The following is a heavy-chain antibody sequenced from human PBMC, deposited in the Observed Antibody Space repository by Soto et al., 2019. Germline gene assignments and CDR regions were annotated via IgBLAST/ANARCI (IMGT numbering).Heavy chain of an antibody. CDR2: ITWNSGHI. V-gene: IGHV3-9*01. CDR1: GFNFDDSA. CDR3: AKGRSSMIVVVMDY. J-gene: IGHJ4*02. Sequence: PAGSLRLSCVASGFNFDDSAMNWVRQVPGKGLEWVSGITWNSGHILYADSVKGRFTISRDNAKKSLYLELNSLRPEDTASYYCAKGRSSMIVVVMDYSGQAPSVTVS. D-gene: IGHD3-22*01.